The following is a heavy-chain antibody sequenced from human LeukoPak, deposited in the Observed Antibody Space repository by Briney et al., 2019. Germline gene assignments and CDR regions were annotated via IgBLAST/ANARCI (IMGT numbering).Heavy chain of an antibody. CDR2: ISESDGST. CDR3: AKDISQGYTFGSIEEDY. D-gene: IGHD5-18*01. CDR1: GSTFSRYA. V-gene: IGHV3-23*01. Sequence: GGSLRLSCAASGSTFSRYAMSWVRQAPGRGLEWLSAISESDGSTYYADSVKGRFTISRDNSKNTLYLQMNSLGADDTAVYFCAKDISQGYTFGSIEEDYWGQGTLVTVSS. J-gene: IGHJ4*02.